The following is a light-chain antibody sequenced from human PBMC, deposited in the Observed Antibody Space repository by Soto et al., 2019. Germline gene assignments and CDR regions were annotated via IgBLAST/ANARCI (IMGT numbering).Light chain of an antibody. CDR2: GNS. Sequence: QAVVTQPPSVSGAPGQSVTISCTGGSSNIGAGYDVNWYQQLPGTAPKLLISGNSNRPSGVPDRFSGSKSGTSASLAITGLQTEDEADYYCQSYDSRLSGWVFGGGTKLTVL. CDR3: QSYDSRLSGWV. J-gene: IGLJ3*02. CDR1: SSNIGAGYD. V-gene: IGLV1-40*01.